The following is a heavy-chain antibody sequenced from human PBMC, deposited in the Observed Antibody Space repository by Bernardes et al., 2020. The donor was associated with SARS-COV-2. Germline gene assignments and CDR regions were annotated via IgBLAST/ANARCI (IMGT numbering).Heavy chain of an antibody. J-gene: IGHJ4*02. Sequence: GGSLRLSCAASGFTFRDYTMHWVRQAPGKGLEWVAVIWHDGSREYYVDSVKGRFAISRDNSNNSLYLQMTSLTAEDTAIYYCERDVRDMNYFDQWGQGTLVTVSS. CDR3: ERDVRDMNYFDQ. V-gene: IGHV3-33*01. CDR2: IWHDGSRE. CDR1: GFTFRDYT. D-gene: IGHD2-15*01.